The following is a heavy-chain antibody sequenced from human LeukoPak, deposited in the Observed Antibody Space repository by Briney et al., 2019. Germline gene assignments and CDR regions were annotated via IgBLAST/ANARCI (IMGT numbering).Heavy chain of an antibody. J-gene: IGHJ6*02. V-gene: IGHV3-15*07. D-gene: IGHD6-6*01. CDR1: GFTFSNAW. CDR3: AKKEQVVGGSYYGLDV. CDR2: IKSKTDGGTT. Sequence: GGSLRLSCAASGFTFSNAWMNWVRQAPGKGLEWVGRIKSKTDGGTTDYAAPVKGRFTISRDDSKNTLYLQMNSLRAEDTAVYYCAKKEQVVGGSYYGLDVWGQGTTVTVSS.